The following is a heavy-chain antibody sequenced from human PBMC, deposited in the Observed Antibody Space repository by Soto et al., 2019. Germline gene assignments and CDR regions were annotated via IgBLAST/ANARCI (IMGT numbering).Heavy chain of an antibody. CDR3: ARDRYFYDSRGYYRTLES. D-gene: IGHD3-22*01. V-gene: IGHV4-59*01. J-gene: IGHJ5*02. CDR1: GGSFSNDY. CDR2: IFPSGIT. Sequence: SETLSLTCTVSGGSFSNDYWTWIRQSPWKGLEWIGCIFPSGITDYNPSLQSRVTIAIDTSRNHFSLNLTSVTAADTAVYYCARDRYFYDSRGYYRTLESWGQGTLVTVSS.